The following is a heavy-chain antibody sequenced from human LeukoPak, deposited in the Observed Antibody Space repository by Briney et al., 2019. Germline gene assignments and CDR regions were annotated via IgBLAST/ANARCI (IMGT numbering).Heavy chain of an antibody. D-gene: IGHD2-2*01. J-gene: IGHJ4*02. CDR1: GFTFSSYS. V-gene: IGHV3-21*01. CDR2: ISSSSSYI. Sequence: GGSLRLSCAASGFTFSSYSMDWVRQAPGKGLEWVSSISSSSSYIYYADSVKGRFAISRDNAKNSLYLQMNSLRAEDTAVYYCARDLGNDCSSTSCVGWGQGTLVTVSS. CDR3: ARDLGNDCSSTSCVG.